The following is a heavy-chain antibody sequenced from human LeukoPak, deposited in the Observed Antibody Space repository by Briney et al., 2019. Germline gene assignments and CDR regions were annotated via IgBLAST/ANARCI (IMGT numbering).Heavy chain of an antibody. J-gene: IGHJ4*02. V-gene: IGHV4-59*08. CDR2: IYYTGST. Sequence: PSETLSLTCSVSGXSISSLYGSWIRQPPGKGLEWIGYIYYTGSTNYNPSLKSRVTMFVDMSKNQFSLRLSSVTAADTAVYYCARHRAYSSSSPFDYWGQGTLVTVSS. CDR1: GXSISSLY. CDR3: ARHRAYSSSSPFDY. D-gene: IGHD6-6*01.